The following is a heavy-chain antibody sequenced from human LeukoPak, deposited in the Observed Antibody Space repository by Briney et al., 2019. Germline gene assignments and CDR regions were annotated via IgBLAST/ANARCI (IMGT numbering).Heavy chain of an antibody. V-gene: IGHV4-34*01. CDR1: GGSFSGYY. Sequence: SETLSLTCAVYGGSFSGYYWSWIRQPPGKGLEWIGEINHSGSTNYNPSLKSRVTISVDTSKNQFSLKLSSVTAADTAVYYCARHVSITMIVVVIASGNAFDIWGQGAMVTVSS. J-gene: IGHJ3*02. CDR3: ARHVSITMIVVVIASGNAFDI. D-gene: IGHD3-22*01. CDR2: INHSGST.